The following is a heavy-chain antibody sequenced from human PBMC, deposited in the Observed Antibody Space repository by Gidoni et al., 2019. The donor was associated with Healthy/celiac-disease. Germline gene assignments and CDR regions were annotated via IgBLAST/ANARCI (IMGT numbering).Heavy chain of an antibody. CDR2: IKQDGSEK. D-gene: IGHD1-26*01. CDR3: ARSSVDLVGATPFDY. Sequence: EVQLVESGGGLVQPGGSLRLSCAASGFTFSSYWMSWVRQAPGKGLEWVANIKQDGSEKYYVDSVKGRFTISRDNAKNSLYLQMNSLRAEDTAVYYCARSSVDLVGATPFDYWGQGTLVTVSS. J-gene: IGHJ4*02. CDR1: GFTFSSYW. V-gene: IGHV3-7*03.